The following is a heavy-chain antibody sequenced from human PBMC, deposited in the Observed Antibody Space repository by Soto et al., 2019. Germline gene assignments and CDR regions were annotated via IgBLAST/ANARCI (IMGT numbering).Heavy chain of an antibody. CDR2: IYYSGST. CDR1: GGSVSSGSYY. J-gene: IGHJ6*02. Sequence: QVQLQESGPGLVKPSETLSLTCTVSGGSVSSGSYYWSWIRQPPGKGLEWIGYIYYSGSTNYNPSLKIRVTISVDTSKNQFPLKLSSVTAADTAVYYCARRITIFGGYGMDVWGQGTTVTVSS. V-gene: IGHV4-61*01. D-gene: IGHD3-3*01. CDR3: ARRITIFGGYGMDV.